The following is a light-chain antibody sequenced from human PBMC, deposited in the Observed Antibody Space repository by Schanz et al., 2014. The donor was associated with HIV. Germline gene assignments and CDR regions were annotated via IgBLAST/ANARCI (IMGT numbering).Light chain of an antibody. CDR1: TGAVTSGHY. J-gene: IGLJ1*01. CDR3: LLSYSGARPYV. Sequence: QAVVTQEPSLTVSPGGTVTLTCGSSTGAVTSGHYPYWFQQKPGQAPRALIYDTSNKHSWTPARFSGSLLGGKAALTLSGAQPEDEAEYYCLLSYSGARPYVFGTGTKFTVL. CDR2: DTS. V-gene: IGLV7-46*01.